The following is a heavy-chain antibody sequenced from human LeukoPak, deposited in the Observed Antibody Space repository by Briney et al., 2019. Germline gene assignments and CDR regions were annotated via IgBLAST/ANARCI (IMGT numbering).Heavy chain of an antibody. CDR1: GGSISSSSYY. CDR2: IYYSGST. J-gene: IGHJ3*02. V-gene: IGHV4-39*01. D-gene: IGHD5-24*01. CDR3: ASFRRWPPDAFDI. Sequence: PSETLSLTRTVSGGSISSSSYYWGWIRQPPGKGLEWIGSIYYSGSTYYNPSLKSRVTISVDTSKNQFSLKLSSVTAADTAVYYCASFRRWPPDAFDIWGQGTMVTVSS.